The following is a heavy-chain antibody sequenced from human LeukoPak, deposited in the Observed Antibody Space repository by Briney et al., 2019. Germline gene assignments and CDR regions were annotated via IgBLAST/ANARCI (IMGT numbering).Heavy chain of an antibody. CDR2: INWNGGST. J-gene: IGHJ4*02. D-gene: IGHD3-3*01. CDR1: GFTFDDYG. Sequence: GGSLRLSCAASGFTFDDYGMSWVRQAPGKGLEWVSGINWNGGSTGYADSVKGRFTISRDNAKNSLYLQMNSLRAEDTALYYCARDGTIFGVVMNTNFDYWGQGTLVTVSS. CDR3: ARDGTIFGVVMNTNFDY. V-gene: IGHV3-20*04.